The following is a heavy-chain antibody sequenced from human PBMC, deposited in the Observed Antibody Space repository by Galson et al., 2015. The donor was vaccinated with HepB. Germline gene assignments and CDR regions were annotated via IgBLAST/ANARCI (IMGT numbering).Heavy chain of an antibody. Sequence: QSGAEVTKPGESLKISCKGSGYSFTSYWIGWVRQMPGKGLEWMGIIYPGDSDTRYSPSFQGQVTISADKSISTAYLQWSSLKASDTAMYYCARHNLYCSGTSCHIDAFDIWVQGTMVTVSS. CDR2: IYPGDSDT. CDR1: GYSFTSYW. CDR3: ARHNLYCSGTSCHIDAFDI. D-gene: IGHD2-2*02. V-gene: IGHV5-51*01. J-gene: IGHJ3*02.